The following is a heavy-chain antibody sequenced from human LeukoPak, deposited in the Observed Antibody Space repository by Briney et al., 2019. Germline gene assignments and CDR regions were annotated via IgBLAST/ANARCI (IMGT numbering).Heavy chain of an antibody. CDR2: MNPNSGDT. D-gene: IGHD6-13*01. CDR3: ARELRVAAAGHFDY. V-gene: IGHV1-8*03. J-gene: IGHJ4*02. Sequence: ASVKVSCKASGYTFTSHDINWVRQATGQGLEWMGWMNPNSGDTGYAQKFQGRVTITRNTSISTAYMELSSLRSEDTAVYYCARELRVAAAGHFDYWGQGTLVTVSP. CDR1: GYTFTSHD.